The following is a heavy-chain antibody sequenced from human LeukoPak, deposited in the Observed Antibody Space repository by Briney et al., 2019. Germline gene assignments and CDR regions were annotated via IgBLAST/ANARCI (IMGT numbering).Heavy chain of an antibody. V-gene: IGHV3-64D*06. Sequence: GGSLRLSCSASGFTFSSYAMNWVRQAPGKGLEYVSAITSNGGSTYYADSAKGRFTISRDNSKNTLYLQMSSLRAEDTAVYYCAKGRCSGSSCYGGDYWGQGTLVTVSS. CDR3: AKGRCSGSSCYGGDY. CDR2: ITSNGGST. CDR1: GFTFSSYA. J-gene: IGHJ4*02. D-gene: IGHD2-2*01.